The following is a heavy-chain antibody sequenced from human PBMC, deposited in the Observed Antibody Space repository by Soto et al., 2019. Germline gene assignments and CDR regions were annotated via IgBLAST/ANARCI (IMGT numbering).Heavy chain of an antibody. Sequence: GGSLRLSCAASGFTFSTYAMTWVHQAPGKGLEWVSSISGSGGSTYYADSVKGRFTISRDNSKNSLYLQMNSLRAEDTAVYYCAKDYYDSSGYVNWFDPWGQGTLVTVSS. J-gene: IGHJ5*02. D-gene: IGHD3-22*01. CDR2: ISGSGGST. V-gene: IGHV3-23*01. CDR3: AKDYYDSSGYVNWFDP. CDR1: GFTFSTYA.